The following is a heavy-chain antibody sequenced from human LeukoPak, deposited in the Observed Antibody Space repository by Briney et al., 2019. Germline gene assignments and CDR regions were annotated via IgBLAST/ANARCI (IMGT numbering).Heavy chain of an antibody. J-gene: IGHJ3*02. Sequence: PSETLSLTCAVYGGSFSGYYWSWIRQPPGKGLEWIGEINHSGSTNYNPSLKSRVTISVDTSKNQFSLKLSSVTAADTAVYYCAGEVDRYFDWSGPSDAFGIWGQGTMVTVSS. D-gene: IGHD3-9*01. CDR1: GGSFSGYY. CDR2: INHSGST. CDR3: AGEVDRYFDWSGPSDAFGI. V-gene: IGHV4-34*01.